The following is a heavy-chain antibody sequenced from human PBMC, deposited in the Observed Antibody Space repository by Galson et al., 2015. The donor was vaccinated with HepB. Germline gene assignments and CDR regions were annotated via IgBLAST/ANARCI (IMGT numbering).Heavy chain of an antibody. J-gene: IGHJ3*02. D-gene: IGHD6-25*01. V-gene: IGHV5-51*03. CDR2: IDPGDSDT. CDR1: GYSFTTCW. CDR3: ARRNSGAAFDI. Sequence: QSGAEVKKPGQSLRISCQGSGYSFTTCWIAWVRQMPGKGLEWMGIIDPGDSDTRYSPSFQGQVTISADKSIGTAYLQWSSLKASDTAMYYCARRNSGAAFDIWGQGTMVTVSS.